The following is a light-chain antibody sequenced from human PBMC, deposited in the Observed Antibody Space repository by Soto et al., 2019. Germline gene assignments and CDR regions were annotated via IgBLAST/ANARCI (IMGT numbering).Light chain of an antibody. Sequence: DIQMTQSPSSLSASVGDRVTITCQASQDISNYSNWYQQKLGKAPKLLIYDASNWETGVPSRFSGSGSGTHFTFTVSSLKIEDITTYYCQKYSHLITFAQGPRLETK. CDR2: DAS. CDR1: QDISNY. CDR3: QKYSHLIT. V-gene: IGKV1-33*01. J-gene: IGKJ5*01.